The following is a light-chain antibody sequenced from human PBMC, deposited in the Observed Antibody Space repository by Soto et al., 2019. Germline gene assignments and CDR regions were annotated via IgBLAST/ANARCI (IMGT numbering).Light chain of an antibody. CDR2: DVS. V-gene: IGLV2-14*03. CDR3: SSYTISSAPVL. J-gene: IGLJ2*01. CDR1: SSDVGGYNY. Sequence: QSALTQPASVSGSPGQSITISCTGSSSDVGGYNYVSWYQQHPGQAPKLMIYDVSHRPSGVSNRFSGSKSGNTASLTISGLQAEDEDDYYCSSYTISSAPVLFGGGTKLTVL.